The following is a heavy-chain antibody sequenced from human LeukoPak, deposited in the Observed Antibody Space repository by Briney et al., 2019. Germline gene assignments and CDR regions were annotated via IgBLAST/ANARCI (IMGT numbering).Heavy chain of an antibody. J-gene: IGHJ4*02. CDR3: ASVESDYFDY. Sequence: SETLSLTCTVSGGSISSYYWSWIRQPPGKGLEWIGYIYYSGSTNYNPSLKSRVTISVDTSKNQFSLKLSSVTAADTAVYYCASVESDYFDYWGQGTLVTVSS. V-gene: IGHV4-59*12. CDR2: IYYSGST. CDR1: GGSISSYY.